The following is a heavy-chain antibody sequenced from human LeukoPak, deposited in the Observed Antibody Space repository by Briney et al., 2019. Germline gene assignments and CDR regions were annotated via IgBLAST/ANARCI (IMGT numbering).Heavy chain of an antibody. CDR2: IKPVGIEQ. J-gene: IGHJ4*02. D-gene: IGHD2-21*02. V-gene: IGHV3-7*01. CDR1: GFPFSSSW. Sequence: PGGSLRLSCAASGFPFSSSWMRWVRRATGKGVEWVAKIKPVGIEQIHVDSVKGRFTISRDNSKSSLSLQMNSLRAEDTAVYYCARYGLTAALDFWGQGTLVTVSS. CDR3: ARYGLTAALDF.